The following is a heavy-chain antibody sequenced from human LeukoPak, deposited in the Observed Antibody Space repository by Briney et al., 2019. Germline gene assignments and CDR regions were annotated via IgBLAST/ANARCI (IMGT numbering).Heavy chain of an antibody. CDR2: ISSSGGYR. CDR1: GFTFSDYY. V-gene: IGHV3-11*06. Sequence: PGGSLRLSCAASGFTFSDYYMSWIRQAPGKGLEWVSYISSSGGYRNYADSVKGRFTISRDDAKNSLYLQMNSLRAEDTAVYYCARDRAWNYFDYWGQGTLVTVSS. J-gene: IGHJ4*02. D-gene: IGHD3-3*01. CDR3: ARDRAWNYFDY.